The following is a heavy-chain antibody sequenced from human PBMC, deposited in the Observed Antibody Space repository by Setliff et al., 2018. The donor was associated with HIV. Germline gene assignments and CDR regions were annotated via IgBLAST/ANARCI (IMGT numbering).Heavy chain of an antibody. D-gene: IGHD4-4*01. V-gene: IGHV5-51*01. CDR3: ARRLGNNQNFDY. CDR2: IYPSDSDT. Sequence: GESLKISCRASGYDVTRYWIGWARHMPGKGLEWMGIIYPSDSDTRYSPSFQGQVTISADKSISTAYLQWSSLKASDTAMYYCARRLGNNQNFDYWGQGTLVTVSS. CDR1: GYDVTRYW. J-gene: IGHJ4*02.